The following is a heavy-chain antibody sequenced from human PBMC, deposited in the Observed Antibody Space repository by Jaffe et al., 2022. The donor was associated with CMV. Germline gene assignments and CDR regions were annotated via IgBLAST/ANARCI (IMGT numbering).Heavy chain of an antibody. CDR2: LTDSGT. D-gene: IGHD5-12*01. Sequence: EVQLVDSGGGLVQPGGSLRLSCAASGFTFSFHVMSWVRQTPGKGLEWVSTLTDSGTYYADSVKGRFTISRDNSQNTLYLQMDSLRVEDTAIYYSARGGGCFSGGCFYPDKWGQGTLVTVSS. CDR3: ARGGGCFSGGCFYPDK. V-gene: IGHV3-23*04. J-gene: IGHJ4*02. CDR1: GFTFSFHV.